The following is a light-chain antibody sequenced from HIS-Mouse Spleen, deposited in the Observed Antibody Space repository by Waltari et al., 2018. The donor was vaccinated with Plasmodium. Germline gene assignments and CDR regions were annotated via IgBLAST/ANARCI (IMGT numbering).Light chain of an antibody. J-gene: IGKJ4*01. Sequence: AIRMTQSPSSLSASTGDSVTITCRASQGISSYLAWYQQKPGKAPKPLIYAASTLQSGVPSRFSGSGSGTDFTLTISCLQSEDFATYYCQQYNSYPLTFGGGTKVEIK. CDR3: QQYNSYPLT. V-gene: IGKV1-8*01. CDR1: QGISSY. CDR2: AAS.